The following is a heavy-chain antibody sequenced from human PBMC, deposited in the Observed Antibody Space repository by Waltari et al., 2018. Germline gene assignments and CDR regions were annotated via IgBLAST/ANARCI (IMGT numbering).Heavy chain of an antibody. CDR3: ASGIVGTTHYFEY. D-gene: IGHD1-26*01. V-gene: IGHV4-38-2*01. CDR2: IYYSGNT. J-gene: IGHJ4*02. CDR1: DYSISSAYY. Sequence: QVQLQESGPGLVKPSETLSLTCAVSDYSISSAYYWCWIRQPPGKGLEWIGSIYYSGNTHYTPSLKSRVTISIDTSKNQFSLKLSFVTAADTAVYYCASGIVGTTHYFEYWGQGTLVTVSS.